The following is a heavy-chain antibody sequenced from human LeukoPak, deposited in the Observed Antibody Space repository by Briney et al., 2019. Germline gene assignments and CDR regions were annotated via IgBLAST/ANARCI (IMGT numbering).Heavy chain of an antibody. CDR2: IYSGGSK. D-gene: IGHD3-10*01. Sequence: GGSLRLSCAASGFTVSSNYMSWVRQAPGKGLEWVSVIYSGGSKYYADSVKGRITISRDNSHNTVYLQMNSLRAEDTAVYYCATDPAVRGGDSWGQGTLVTVSS. CDR3: ATDPAVRGGDS. CDR1: GFTVSSNY. J-gene: IGHJ4*02. V-gene: IGHV3-66*01.